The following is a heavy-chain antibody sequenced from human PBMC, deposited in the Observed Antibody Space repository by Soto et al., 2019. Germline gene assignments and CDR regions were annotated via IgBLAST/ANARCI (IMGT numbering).Heavy chain of an antibody. Sequence: EVQLLESGGGLVQPGGSLRLSCAASGFTFSSYAMSWVRQAPGKGLEWVSAISGSGGSTYYADSVKGRFTISRDNSKNPVYLQMNRLKAEETAVYYCCKGGPVATTPWGQGTLVTVSS. CDR1: GFTFSSYA. CDR2: ISGSGGST. V-gene: IGHV3-23*01. J-gene: IGHJ5*02. CDR3: CKGGPVATTP. D-gene: IGHD5-12*01.